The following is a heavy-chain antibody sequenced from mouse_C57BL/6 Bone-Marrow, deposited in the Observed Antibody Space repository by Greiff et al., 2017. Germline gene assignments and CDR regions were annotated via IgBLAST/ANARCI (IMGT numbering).Heavy chain of an antibody. Sequence: EVQLQQSGPVLVKPGASVKMSCKASGYTFTDYYMNWVKQSHGKSLEWIGVINPYNGGTSYNQKFKGKATLTVDKSSSTAYMELKSLTSEDSAVYYCARSALIGITTVVAPYYYAMDYWGQGTSVTVSS. J-gene: IGHJ4*01. V-gene: IGHV1-19*01. D-gene: IGHD1-1*01. CDR3: ARSALIGITTVVAPYYYAMDY. CDR2: INPYNGGT. CDR1: GYTFTDYY.